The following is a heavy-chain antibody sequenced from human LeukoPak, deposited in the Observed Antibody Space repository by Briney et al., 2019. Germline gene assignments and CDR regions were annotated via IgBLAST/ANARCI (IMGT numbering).Heavy chain of an antibody. J-gene: IGHJ4*02. CDR3: ARALEGTTGRFDY. V-gene: IGHV4-38-2*02. Sequence: PSETLSLTCTVSGYSIGSNYYWGWIRQPPGKGLEWIGNIYHSGSISYNPSLKSRVTISVDTSKNQFSLKLTSVTAADTAVYYCARALEGTTGRFDYWGQGTLVTVSS. CDR2: IYHSGSI. D-gene: IGHD1-7*01. CDR1: GYSIGSNYY.